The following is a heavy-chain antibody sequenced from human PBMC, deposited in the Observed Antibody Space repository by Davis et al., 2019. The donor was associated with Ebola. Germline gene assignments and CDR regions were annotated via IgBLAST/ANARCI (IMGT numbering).Heavy chain of an antibody. Sequence: GESLKISCAASGFTFTNAWMHWVRQAPGKGLEWVGRIKSKTDGGTTDYAAPVKGRFTISRDDSKNTLYLQMNSLKSKDTAVYYCTTDQSRTYRNDAVDIWGQGTMVTVSS. CDR2: IKSKTDGGTT. V-gene: IGHV3-15*07. CDR3: TTDQSRTYRNDAVDI. J-gene: IGHJ3*02. CDR1: GFTFTNAW. D-gene: IGHD2-2*01.